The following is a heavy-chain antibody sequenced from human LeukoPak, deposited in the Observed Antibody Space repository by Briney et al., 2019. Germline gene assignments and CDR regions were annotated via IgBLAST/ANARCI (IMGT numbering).Heavy chain of an antibody. D-gene: IGHD6-13*01. CDR1: GYTFTSYG. Sequence: ASVKVSCKASGYTFTSYGISWVRQAPGQGLEWMGWMNPNSGNTGYAQKFQGRVTITRNTSISTAYMELSSLRSEDTAVYYCARVSGRIAAAGSDYWGQGTLVTVSS. CDR3: ARVSGRIAAAGSDY. V-gene: IGHV1-8*03. J-gene: IGHJ4*02. CDR2: MNPNSGNT.